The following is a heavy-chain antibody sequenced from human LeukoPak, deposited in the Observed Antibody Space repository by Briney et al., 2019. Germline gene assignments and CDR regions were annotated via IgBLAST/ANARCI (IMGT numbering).Heavy chain of an antibody. V-gene: IGHV3-48*01. Sequence: PGGSLRLSCAASGFTFSSYSMNWVRQAPGKGLEWVSYISSSSSTIYYADSVKGRFTISRDNSKNTLYLQMNSLRAEDTAVYYCAKWGSYGSGSWRVGPDYWGQGTLVTVSS. CDR3: AKWGSYGSGSWRVGPDY. CDR1: GFTFSSYS. J-gene: IGHJ4*02. CDR2: ISSSSSTI. D-gene: IGHD3-10*01.